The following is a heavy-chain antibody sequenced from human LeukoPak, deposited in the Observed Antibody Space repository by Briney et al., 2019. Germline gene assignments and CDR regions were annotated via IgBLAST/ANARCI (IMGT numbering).Heavy chain of an antibody. Sequence: SETLSLTCTVSGASISSGDHYWSWIRQPPGKGLEWIGYIYYSGSTYYNPSLKSRVTISVDTSKNQFSLKLTSVTAADTAVYYCAKSFYYGSSSYSFDYWGQGTLVTVSS. V-gene: IGHV4-30-4*01. D-gene: IGHD3-22*01. J-gene: IGHJ4*02. CDR3: AKSFYYGSSSYSFDY. CDR1: GASISSGDHY. CDR2: IYYSGST.